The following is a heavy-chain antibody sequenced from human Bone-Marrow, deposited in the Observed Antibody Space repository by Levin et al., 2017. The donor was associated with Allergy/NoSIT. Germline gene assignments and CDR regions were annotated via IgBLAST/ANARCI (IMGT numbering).Heavy chain of an antibody. Sequence: GGSLRLSCSASGFSFDDFAMNWVRLRPGKGLEWVSGINWNSVTIDYADSVKGRFTISRDNAKNSLYLQMNSLRAEDTAVYYCAKDAGIAVSGARGEVGYFDYWGQGTLVAVSS. V-gene: IGHV3-9*01. J-gene: IGHJ4*02. CDR2: INWNSVTI. CDR1: GFSFDDFA. CDR3: AKDAGIAVSGARGEVGYFDY. D-gene: IGHD6-19*01.